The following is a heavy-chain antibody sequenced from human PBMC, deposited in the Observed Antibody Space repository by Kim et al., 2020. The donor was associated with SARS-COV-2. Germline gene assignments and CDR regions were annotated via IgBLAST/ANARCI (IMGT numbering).Heavy chain of an antibody. CDR3: ATGQTYQEGY. J-gene: IGHJ4*02. Sequence: ASVKVSCRASGYTFTDYYIHCFRQAPGQGFEWMGIINPSGGSTTYAQRFQGRLTMTSDTSTSTLYMELNSLRSEDTAVYYCATGQTYQEGYWGQGTLVTVSS. CDR1: GYTFTDYY. CDR2: INPSGGST. V-gene: IGHV1-46*01.